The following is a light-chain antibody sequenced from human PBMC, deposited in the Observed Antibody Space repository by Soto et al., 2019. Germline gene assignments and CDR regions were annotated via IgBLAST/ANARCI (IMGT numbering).Light chain of an antibody. J-gene: IGKJ1*01. CDR2: DAS. CDR3: QQSYSTART. Sequence: DIQMTQSPSTLSASVGDRVTITCRASQSISSWLAWYQQKPGKAPKLLIYDASSLESGVPSRFSGSGSGTDFTLTIISLQPEHFATHYCQQSYSTARTFCQGTKVDI. V-gene: IGKV1-5*01. CDR1: QSISSW.